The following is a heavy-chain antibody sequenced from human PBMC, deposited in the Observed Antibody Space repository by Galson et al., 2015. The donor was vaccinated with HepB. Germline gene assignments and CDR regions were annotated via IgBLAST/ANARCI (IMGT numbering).Heavy chain of an antibody. CDR1: GYTFTSHG. CDR2: ISAYNGNT. Sequence: SVKVSCKASGYTFTSHGISWVRQAPGQGLEWMGWISAYNGNTNYAQKLRGRVTMTTDTSTSTAYMELRSLRSDDTAVYYCAREAAAGPPFDYWGQGTLVTVSS. J-gene: IGHJ4*02. CDR3: AREAAAGPPFDY. V-gene: IGHV1-18*04. D-gene: IGHD6-13*01.